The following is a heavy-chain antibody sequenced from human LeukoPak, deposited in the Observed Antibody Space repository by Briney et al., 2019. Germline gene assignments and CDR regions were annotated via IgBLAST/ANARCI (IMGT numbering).Heavy chain of an antibody. V-gene: IGHV3-23*01. CDR1: GFHFSSYE. CDR2: TTGSGGPT. CDR3: AREAYDSSGYYSDY. J-gene: IGHJ4*02. Sequence: GGSLRLSCAVSGFHFSSYEMNWVRQAPGKGLEWVAFTTGSGGPTHYADSVKGRFTISRDNSKNTLYLQMNSLRAEDTAVYYCAREAYDSSGYYSDYWGQGTLVTVSS. D-gene: IGHD3-22*01.